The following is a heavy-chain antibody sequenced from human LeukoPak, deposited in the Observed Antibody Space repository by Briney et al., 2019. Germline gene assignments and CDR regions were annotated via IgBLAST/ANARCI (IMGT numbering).Heavy chain of an antibody. V-gene: IGHV3-30*04. CDR2: ISYDGSNK. J-gene: IGHJ6*03. CDR1: GFTFSSYA. D-gene: IGHD5-18*01. CDR3: AREGDTAMTARYYYYMDV. Sequence: PGGSLRLSCAASGFTFSSYAMHWVRQAPGKGLEWVAVISYDGSNKYYADSVKGRFTISRDNSKNTLYLQMNSLRAEDTAVYYCAREGDTAMTARYYYYMDVWGKGTTVTVSS.